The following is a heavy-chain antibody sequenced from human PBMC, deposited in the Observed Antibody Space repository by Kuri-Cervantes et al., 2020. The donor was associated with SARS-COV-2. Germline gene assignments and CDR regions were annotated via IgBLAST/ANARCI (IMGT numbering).Heavy chain of an antibody. Sequence: SETLSLTCTVSGGSISSSSYYWGWIRQPPGKGLECIGSIYYSGSTYYNSSLKSRVTISVDTSKNQFSLKLSSVSAADTAVYYCASGGYSGYDTGDYWGQGTLVTVSS. CDR3: ASGGYSGYDTGDY. CDR2: IYYSGST. J-gene: IGHJ4*02. V-gene: IGHV4-39*01. D-gene: IGHD5-12*01. CDR1: GGSISSSSYY.